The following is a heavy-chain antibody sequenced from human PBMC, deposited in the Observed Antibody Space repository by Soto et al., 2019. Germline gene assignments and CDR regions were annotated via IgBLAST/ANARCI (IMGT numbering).Heavy chain of an antibody. CDR3: AKEGRGVRLYDFWSPLSL. V-gene: IGHV3-23*01. Sequence: GGSLRLSCAASGFTFNNFAMNWVRQAPGKGLEWVSAISGSGGSPYYADSVKGRFTISGDNSKNTLFLQMNSLRAEDTAVYYCAKEGRGVRLYDFWSPLSLGGQGTLVTVSS. CDR2: ISGSGGSP. D-gene: IGHD3-3*01. J-gene: IGHJ4*02. CDR1: GFTFNNFA.